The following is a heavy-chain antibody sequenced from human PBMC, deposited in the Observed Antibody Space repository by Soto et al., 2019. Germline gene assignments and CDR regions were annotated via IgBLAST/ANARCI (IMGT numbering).Heavy chain of an antibody. Sequence: LWGSLRLACATSGFTFSTYPMNWVRQAPGKGLEWVSGISAGGDSTYYADSVKGRFTIFRDNSKNSVYLQMNSLRAEDTAVYYCARRVWGQGTLVTVSS. V-gene: IGHV3-23*01. CDR3: ARRV. J-gene: IGHJ4*02. CDR1: GFTFSTYP. CDR2: ISAGGDST.